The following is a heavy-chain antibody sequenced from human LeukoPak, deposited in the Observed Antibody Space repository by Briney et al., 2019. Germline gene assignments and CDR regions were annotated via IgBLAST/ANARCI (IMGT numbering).Heavy chain of an antibody. Sequence: PSETLSLTSAVYGGTFSGYYWSWIRQPPGQRLGWIGDINHSGSNNYSPSLKSRVTISVDTSKNQFSLKLSSVTAADTAVYYCARVGYNWNHGVDYWGQGTLVTVSS. D-gene: IGHD1-14*01. CDR2: INHSGSN. V-gene: IGHV4-34*01. CDR1: GGTFSGYY. J-gene: IGHJ4*02. CDR3: ARVGYNWNHGVDY.